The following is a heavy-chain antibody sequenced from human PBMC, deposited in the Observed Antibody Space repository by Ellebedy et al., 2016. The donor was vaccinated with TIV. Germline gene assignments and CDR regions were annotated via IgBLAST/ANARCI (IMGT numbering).Heavy chain of an antibody. CDR2: IYYSGST. CDR1: GGSISSYY. V-gene: IGHV4-59*01. Sequence: SETLSLXCTVSGGSISSYYWSWIRQPPGKGLEWIGYIYYSGSTNYNPSLKSRVTISVDTSKNQFSLKLSSVTAADTAVYYCAREVITIFGVDDAFDIWGQGTMVTVSS. J-gene: IGHJ3*02. CDR3: AREVITIFGVDDAFDI. D-gene: IGHD3-3*01.